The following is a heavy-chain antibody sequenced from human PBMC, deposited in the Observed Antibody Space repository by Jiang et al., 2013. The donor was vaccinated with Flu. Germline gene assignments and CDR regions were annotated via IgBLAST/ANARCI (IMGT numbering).Heavy chain of an antibody. CDR1: GGSISSGGYY. D-gene: IGHD3-10*01. J-gene: IGHJ5*02. CDR3: ARQVGDTMVRGVIRDWFDP. CDR2: IYFSGTT. V-gene: IGHV4-31*03. Sequence: GSGLVKPSQTLSLTCTVSGGSISSGGYYWNWIRQHPGKGLEWIGYIYFSGTTSYNPSLKSRVTISLDTSKTQFSLKLSSVTAADTAIYYCARQVGDTMVRGVIRDWFDPWGQG.